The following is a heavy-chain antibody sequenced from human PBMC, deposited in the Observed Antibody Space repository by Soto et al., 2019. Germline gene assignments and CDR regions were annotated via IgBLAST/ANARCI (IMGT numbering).Heavy chain of an antibody. CDR1: GGSFSGYY. CDR3: ARGPNIAVARTTIAY. D-gene: IGHD6-6*01. Sequence: PSETLSLTCAVYGGSFSGYYWSWIRQPPGKGLEWIGEINHSGSTNYNPSLKSRVTISVDTSKNQFSLKLSSVTAADTAVYYCARGPNIAVARTTIAYWGQGTLVTGSS. V-gene: IGHV4-34*01. J-gene: IGHJ4*02. CDR2: INHSGST.